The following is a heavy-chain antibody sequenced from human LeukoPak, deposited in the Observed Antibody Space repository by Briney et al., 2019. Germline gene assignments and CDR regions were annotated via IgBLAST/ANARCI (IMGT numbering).Heavy chain of an antibody. J-gene: IGHJ4*02. V-gene: IGHV1-69*05. CDR3: ARADGYGYRLFDY. CDR2: IIPIFGTA. D-gene: IGHD5-18*01. Sequence: ASVKVSCKASGGTFSSYAISWVRQAPGQGLEWMGGIIPIFGTANYAQKFQGRVTIITDESTSTAYMELSSLRSEDTAVYYCARADGYGYRLFDYWGQGTLVTVSS. CDR1: GGTFSSYA.